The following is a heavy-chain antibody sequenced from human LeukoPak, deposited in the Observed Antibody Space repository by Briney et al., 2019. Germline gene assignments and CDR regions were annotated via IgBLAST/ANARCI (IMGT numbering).Heavy chain of an antibody. CDR3: ARAPKGVTTGYFDH. D-gene: IGHD1-26*01. CDR2: INPSGGST. CDR1: GYTFTTYY. Sequence: GASVKVSCKASGYTFTTYYIHWVRQAPGQGLEWMGIINPSGGSTTYAQIFQDRVTLTRDTSTSTVYMELSSLRSDDTAVYYCARAPKGVTTGYFDHWGQGTLVTVSS. V-gene: IGHV1-46*01. J-gene: IGHJ4*02.